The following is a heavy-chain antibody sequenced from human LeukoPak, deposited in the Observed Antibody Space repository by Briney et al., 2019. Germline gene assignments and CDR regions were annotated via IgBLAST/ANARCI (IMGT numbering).Heavy chain of an antibody. Sequence: GSLRLSCAASGFTFSSYAMHWVRQAPGKGLEWVAVISYDGSNKYYADSVKGRFTISRDNSKNTLYLQMNSLRAEDTAVYYCARGDYDFWSKYGMDVWGQGTTVTVSS. J-gene: IGHJ6*02. D-gene: IGHD3-3*01. CDR2: ISYDGSNK. V-gene: IGHV3-30*04. CDR1: GFTFSSYA. CDR3: ARGDYDFWSKYGMDV.